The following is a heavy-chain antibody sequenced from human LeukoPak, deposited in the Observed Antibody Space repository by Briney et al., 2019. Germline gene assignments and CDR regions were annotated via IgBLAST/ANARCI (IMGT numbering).Heavy chain of an antibody. D-gene: IGHD6-13*01. V-gene: IGHV1-18*01. CDR1: GYTFTSYG. Sequence: PVASVKVSCKASGYTFTSYGISWVRQAPGQGLEWMGWINAYNGNTNYAQKLQGRVTMTTDTSTSTAYMELRSLRSDDTAVYYCARDRVAAAGTRYYYYGMDVWGQGTTVTVSS. CDR2: INAYNGNT. J-gene: IGHJ6*02. CDR3: ARDRVAAAGTRYYYYGMDV.